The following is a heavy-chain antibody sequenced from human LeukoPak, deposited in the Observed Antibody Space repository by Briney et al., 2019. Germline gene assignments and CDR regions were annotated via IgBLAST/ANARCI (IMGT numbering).Heavy chain of an antibody. Sequence: GGSLRLSCAASGSTFSDYYMSWVRQAPGKGLEWVSIIYSGDSTYYADSVKGRFTISRDNSKNTLYLQMNSLRAEDTAVYYCARVFWEKDGFIGAFDIWGQGTMVTVSS. D-gene: IGHD3-3*01. CDR2: IYSGDST. J-gene: IGHJ3*02. CDR1: GSTFSDYY. V-gene: IGHV3-66*01. CDR3: ARVFWEKDGFIGAFDI.